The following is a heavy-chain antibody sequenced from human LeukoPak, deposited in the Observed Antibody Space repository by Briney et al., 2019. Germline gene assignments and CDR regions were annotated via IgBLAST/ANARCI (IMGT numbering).Heavy chain of an antibody. CDR1: GYTLTELS. D-gene: IGHD6-13*01. J-gene: IGHJ4*02. V-gene: IGHV1-24*01. CDR2: FDPEDGET. CDR3: ATWYSSSWSPFDY. Sequence: ASVKVSCKVSGYTLTELSMHWVRQAPGKGREWMGGFDPEDGETIYAQNFQGRVTMTEDTSTDTAYMELSSLRSEDTAVYYCATWYSSSWSPFDYWGQGTLVTVSS.